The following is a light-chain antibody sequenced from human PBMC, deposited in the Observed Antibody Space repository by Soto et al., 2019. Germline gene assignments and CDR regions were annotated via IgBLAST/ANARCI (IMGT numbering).Light chain of an antibody. CDR2: DAS. J-gene: IGKJ1*01. CDR1: QSVRNY. CDR3: QQRSNWPWT. Sequence: EIVLTQSPATLSLSPGERATLSCRASQSVRNYLAWYQQKPGQAPRLLIYDASNRATGIPGRFSGSGSGTDFTLTISSLEPEDFAVYYCQQRSNWPWTFGQGTKAEIK. V-gene: IGKV3-11*01.